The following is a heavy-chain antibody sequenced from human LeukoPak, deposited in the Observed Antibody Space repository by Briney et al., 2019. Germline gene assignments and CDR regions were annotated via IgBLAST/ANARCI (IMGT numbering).Heavy chain of an antibody. Sequence: SETLSLTCAVYGGSFSGYYWSWIRQPPGKGLEWIGYIYYSGSTNYNPSLKSRVTISVDTSKKQFSLKLSSVTAADTAVYYCARAVAGTHYYYGMDVWGQGTTVTVSS. CDR2: IYYSGST. V-gene: IGHV4-59*01. D-gene: IGHD6-19*01. CDR3: ARAVAGTHYYYGMDV. J-gene: IGHJ6*02. CDR1: GGSFSGYY.